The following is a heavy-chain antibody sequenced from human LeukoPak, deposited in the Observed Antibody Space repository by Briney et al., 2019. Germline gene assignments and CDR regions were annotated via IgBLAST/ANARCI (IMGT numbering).Heavy chain of an antibody. V-gene: IGHV3-7*01. Sequence: GGSLRLSCAVSGFNFRDYLMSWVRQAPGKGLEGVANINEDESEKYYVDSVKGRVTTSRDNAKNSLFLQMNSLRVEDTAVYYCVRTHLVRGVIRNYYYGMDVWGQGTTVIVSS. J-gene: IGHJ6*02. D-gene: IGHD3-10*01. CDR2: INEDESEK. CDR3: VRTHLVRGVIRNYYYGMDV. CDR1: GFNFRDYL.